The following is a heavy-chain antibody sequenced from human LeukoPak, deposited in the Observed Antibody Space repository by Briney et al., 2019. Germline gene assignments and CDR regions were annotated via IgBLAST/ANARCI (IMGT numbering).Heavy chain of an antibody. CDR1: GGSISSGSYY. CDR3: ARIGYTYGLEGDY. D-gene: IGHD5-18*01. CDR2: IYTSGST. V-gene: IGHV4-61*02. J-gene: IGHJ4*02. Sequence: SQTLSLTCTVSGGSISSGSYYWSWIRQPAGKGLEWIGRIYTSGSTNYNPSLKSRVTISLDTSKNQFSLKLGSVTAADTAVYYCARIGYTYGLEGDYWGQGTLVTVSS.